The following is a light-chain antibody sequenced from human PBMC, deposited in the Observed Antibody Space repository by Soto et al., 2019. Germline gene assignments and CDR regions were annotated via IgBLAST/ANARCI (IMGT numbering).Light chain of an antibody. CDR1: SSDIGLYNY. CDR2: DVS. CDR3: GSYTSSDTMI. V-gene: IGLV2-14*03. J-gene: IGLJ2*01. Sequence: QSALTQPASVSGSPGQSITISCTGTSSDIGLYNYVSWYQHSPGKAPKLIIYDVSDRPSGVSNRFSGSKSGTTASLTISGLQAEDEADYYCGSYTSSDTMIFGGGTQLTVL.